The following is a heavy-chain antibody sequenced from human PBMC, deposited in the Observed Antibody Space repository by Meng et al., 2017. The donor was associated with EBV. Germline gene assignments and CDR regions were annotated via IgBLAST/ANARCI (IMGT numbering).Heavy chain of an antibody. Sequence: QVPQWTSVDGVKSPGALVEFSCKVSGYTFTSYVISWVRQAPGQGLEWMGWSSAYNGNTNYAQKLQGRVTMTTDTSTSTAYMELRSLRSDDTAVYYCARGLDYFDYWGQGTLVTVSS. CDR2: SSAYNGNT. J-gene: IGHJ4*02. CDR3: ARGLDYFDY. CDR1: GYTFTSYV. V-gene: IGHV1-18*01.